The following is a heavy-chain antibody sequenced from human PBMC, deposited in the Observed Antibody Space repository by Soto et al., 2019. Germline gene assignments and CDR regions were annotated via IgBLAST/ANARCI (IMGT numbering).Heavy chain of an antibody. CDR3: ARDLTGGRCWYVFYP. J-gene: IGHJ5*02. CDR2: VSFDGNNK. CDR1: GFTFSSYA. V-gene: IGHV3-30-3*01. D-gene: IGHD6-13*01. Sequence: QVQLVESGGGVVQPGRSLRLSCAASGFTFSSYAMHWVRQAPGKGLEWVAVVSFDGNNKYYADSVKGRFTISRDNSKNPVYLQMNSPRAEDTANYYCARDLTGGRCWYVFYPWGQGTLVTVSS.